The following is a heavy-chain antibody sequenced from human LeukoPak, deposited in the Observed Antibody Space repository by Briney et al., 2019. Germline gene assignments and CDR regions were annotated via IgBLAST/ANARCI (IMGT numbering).Heavy chain of an antibody. CDR2: IYPGDSDT. CDR1: GYSFTSYW. Sequence: GESLKISCKGSGYSFTSYWIGWVRQMPGEGLEWMGIIYPGDSDTRYSPSFQGQVTISADKSISTAYLQWSSLKASDTAMYYCARQGGGWYNYYYGMDVWGQGTTVTVSS. CDR3: ARQGGGWYNYYYGMDV. V-gene: IGHV5-51*01. J-gene: IGHJ6*02. D-gene: IGHD6-19*01.